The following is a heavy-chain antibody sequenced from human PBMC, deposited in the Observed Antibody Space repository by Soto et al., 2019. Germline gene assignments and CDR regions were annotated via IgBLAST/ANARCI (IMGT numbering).Heavy chain of an antibody. CDR1: GFTFSTYA. CDR3: AKEGVGNTNVRSWYFDY. D-gene: IGHD2-15*01. J-gene: IGHJ4*02. CDR2: ISGGSGSI. V-gene: IGHV3-23*01. Sequence: GGSLRLSCAASGFTFSTYAMSWVRQAPGKGLEWVSTISGGSGSIYYADSVKGRFTISRDNSKLTLYLEMNSLRAEDTAVYYCAKEGVGNTNVRSWYFDYWGRGTLVTVSS.